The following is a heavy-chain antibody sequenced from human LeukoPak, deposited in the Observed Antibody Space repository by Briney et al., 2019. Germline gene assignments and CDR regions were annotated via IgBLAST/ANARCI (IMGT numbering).Heavy chain of an antibody. J-gene: IGHJ4*02. V-gene: IGHV3-23*01. Sequence: GSLRLSCTASRFTFSSYAMSWVRQAPGKGLEWVSAISGSGDNTYYTDSVKGRFTISRDNSKNTLYLQMISLRAEDTAVYYCAKXXXXXXXXQVPXDHWGQGTL. CDR2: ISGSGDNT. CDR1: RFTFSSYA. CDR3: AKXXXXXXXXQVPXDH.